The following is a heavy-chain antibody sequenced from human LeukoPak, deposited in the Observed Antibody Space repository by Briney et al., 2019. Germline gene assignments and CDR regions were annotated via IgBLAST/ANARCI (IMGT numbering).Heavy chain of an antibody. V-gene: IGHV4-59*01. CDR2: IYYSGST. CDR1: GCYISRYY. D-gene: IGHD5-12*01. J-gene: IGHJ4*02. Sequence: SETLSLTCTVSGCYISRYYWSWIRQAPGKGLEWIGYIYYSGSTNYNPSLKSRVTISVDTSKNQFSLNLSSVAAADTAVYYGARGGYRGYDLPDYWGKGTLVTVSS. CDR3: ARGGYRGYDLPDY.